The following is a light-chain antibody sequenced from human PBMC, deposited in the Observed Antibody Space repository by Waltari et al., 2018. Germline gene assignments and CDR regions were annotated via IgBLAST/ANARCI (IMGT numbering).Light chain of an antibody. CDR3: LQVSNFPIT. V-gene: IGKV1D-12*01. Sequence: DIQMTQSPSSVSASLGDRVTITCRASQDISRYLPWYQQPPGRSPKLLIFDTSSLQSGVPSRFSGSGSGTDFTLTISSLQPEDFATYYCLQVSNFPITFGQGTRLEIK. CDR1: QDISRY. CDR2: DTS. J-gene: IGKJ5*01.